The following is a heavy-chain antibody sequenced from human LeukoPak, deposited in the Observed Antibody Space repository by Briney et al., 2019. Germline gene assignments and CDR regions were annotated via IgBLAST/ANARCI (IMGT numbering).Heavy chain of an antibody. V-gene: IGHV4-34*01. D-gene: IGHD4-17*01. Sequence: SETLSLTCAVYGGSFSGYYWSWIRQPPGKGLEWIGSIYQSGRTYYNPSLKSRVTISVDTSKNQFSLKLSSVTAADTAVYYCAGYHAYGVTTPPLGYWGQGTLVTVSS. CDR3: AGYHAYGVTTPPLGY. J-gene: IGHJ4*02. CDR1: GGSFSGYY. CDR2: IYQSGRT.